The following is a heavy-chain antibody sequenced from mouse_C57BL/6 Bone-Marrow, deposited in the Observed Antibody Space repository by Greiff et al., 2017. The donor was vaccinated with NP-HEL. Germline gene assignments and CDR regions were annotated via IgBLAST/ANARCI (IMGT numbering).Heavy chain of an antibody. CDR1: GYTFTGYW. D-gene: IGHD1-1*01. J-gene: IGHJ1*03. CDR2: ILPGSGST. Sequence: QVQLKQSGAELMKPGASVKLSCKATGYTFTGYWIEWVKQRPGHGLEWIGEILPGSGSTNYNEKFKGKATFTADTSSNTAYMQLSSLTTEDSAIYYFARDSYYYGSSYGYFDVWGTGTTVTVSS. CDR3: ARDSYYYGSSYGYFDV. V-gene: IGHV1-9*01.